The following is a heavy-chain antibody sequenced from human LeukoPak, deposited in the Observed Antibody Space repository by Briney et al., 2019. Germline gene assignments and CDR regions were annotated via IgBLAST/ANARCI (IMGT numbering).Heavy chain of an antibody. Sequence: ASVKVSCKASGYTFTSYDINWVRQATGQGLEWMGWMNPNSGNTGYAQKFQGRVTITRNTSISTAYMELSSLRSENTAVYYCARAAQRPNNAFDIWGQGTMVTVSS. D-gene: IGHD2-2*01. CDR3: ARAAQRPNNAFDI. CDR1: GYTFTSYD. CDR2: MNPNSGNT. J-gene: IGHJ3*02. V-gene: IGHV1-8*03.